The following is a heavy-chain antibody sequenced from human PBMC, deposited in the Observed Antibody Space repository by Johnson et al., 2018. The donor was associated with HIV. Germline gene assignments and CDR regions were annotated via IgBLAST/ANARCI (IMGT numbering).Heavy chain of an antibody. CDR1: GFTVSSNY. CDR2: IYSGGNT. J-gene: IGHJ3*02. CDR3: TRQADI. Sequence: VQLVESGGGLVQPGGSLRLSCAASGFTVSSNYMSWVRQAPGKGLEWVSVIYSGGNTYYADSVKGRFTISRDDSKNTADLQMNSLKTENTAVYYCTRQADIWGQGTMVTVSS. V-gene: IGHV3-66*04.